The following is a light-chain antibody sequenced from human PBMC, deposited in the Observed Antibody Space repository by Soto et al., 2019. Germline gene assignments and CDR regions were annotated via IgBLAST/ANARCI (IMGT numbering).Light chain of an antibody. CDR3: SSYTRSSTQV. CDR2: EVT. Sequence: QSVLTQPASVSGSPGQSITISCIGTSSDIGVYKFVSWYQQHPGKVPKLMIYEVTNRPSGVSNRFSGSKSGNTASLTISGLQAEDEADYYCSSYTRSSTQVFGSGTKVTVL. V-gene: IGLV2-14*01. CDR1: SSDIGVYKF. J-gene: IGLJ1*01.